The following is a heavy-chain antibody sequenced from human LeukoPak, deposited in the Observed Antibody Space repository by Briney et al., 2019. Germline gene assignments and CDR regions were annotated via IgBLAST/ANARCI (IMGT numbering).Heavy chain of an antibody. D-gene: IGHD3-3*01. V-gene: IGHV3-66*02. J-gene: IGHJ4*02. CDR2: IYSGGST. CDR3: ARMDFWSGQLDY. Sequence: KGLEWVSVIYSGGSTYYADSVKGRFTISRDNSKTTLYLQMNSLRAEDTAVYYCARMDFWSGQLDYWGQGTLVSVSS.